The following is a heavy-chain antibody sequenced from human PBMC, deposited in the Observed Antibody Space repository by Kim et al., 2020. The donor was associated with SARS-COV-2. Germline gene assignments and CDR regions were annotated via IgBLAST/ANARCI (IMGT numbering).Heavy chain of an antibody. CDR1: GFTFGDYA. V-gene: IGHV3-9*01. D-gene: IGHD2-8*01. CDR2: ISWNSGSI. CDR3: ADQYCTNGVCYYDY. J-gene: IGHJ4*02. Sequence: GGSLRLSCAASGFTFGDYAMHWVRQAPGKGLEWVSGISWNSGSIGYADSVKGRFTISRDNAKNSLYLQMNSLRAEDTALYYCADQYCTNGVCYYDYWGQGTLVTVSS.